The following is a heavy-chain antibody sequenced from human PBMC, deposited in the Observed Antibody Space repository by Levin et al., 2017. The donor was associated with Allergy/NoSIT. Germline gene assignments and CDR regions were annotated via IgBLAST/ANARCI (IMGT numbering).Heavy chain of an antibody. V-gene: IGHV3-13*01. D-gene: IGHD6-19*01. Sequence: PGGSLRLSCAASGFTFSSYDMHWVRQTTGKGLEWVSAINPAGDTYYAGSVKGRFTISRENAKNSLYLQMNSLRAGATAVYYCVRDSSGSGRDDLWGDAFDVWGQGTMVTVYS. CDR1: GFTFSSYD. J-gene: IGHJ3*01. CDR3: VRDSSGSGRDDLWGDAFDV. CDR2: INPAGDT.